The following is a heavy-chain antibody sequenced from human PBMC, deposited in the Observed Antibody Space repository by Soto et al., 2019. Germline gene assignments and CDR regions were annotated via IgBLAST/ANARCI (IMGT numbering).Heavy chain of an antibody. CDR3: AREKSYGYADY. J-gene: IGHJ4*02. CDR2: MKPNSGNT. Sequence: QVQLVQSGAEVKKPGSSLQVSCKASGYACTSYDINWVRQATGQGLEWMGWMKPNSGNTGYAQKFQGRVTMTRNTSISTAYMELSSLRSEETAVYYCAREKSYGYADYWGQGTLVTVYS. V-gene: IGHV1-8*01. CDR1: GYACTSYD. D-gene: IGHD5-18*01.